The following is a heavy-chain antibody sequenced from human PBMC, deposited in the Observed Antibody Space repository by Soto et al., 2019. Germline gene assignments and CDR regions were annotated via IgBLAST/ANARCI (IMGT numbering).Heavy chain of an antibody. CDR3: ARSDIAARPEYYFDY. CDR1: GGTFSSYA. V-gene: IGHV1-69*13. CDR2: IIPIFGTA. Sequence: AASVKVSCKASGGTFSSYAISWVRQAPGQGLEWMGGIIPIFGTANYAQKFQGRVTITADESTSTAYMELSSLRSEDTAVYYCARSDIAARPEYYFDYWGQGTLVTVSS. D-gene: IGHD6-6*01. J-gene: IGHJ4*02.